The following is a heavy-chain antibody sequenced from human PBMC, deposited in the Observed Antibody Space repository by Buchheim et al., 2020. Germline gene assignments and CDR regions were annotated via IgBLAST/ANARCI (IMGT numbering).Heavy chain of an antibody. J-gene: IGHJ6*02. CDR2: IIPIFGTA. D-gene: IGHD3-22*01. CDR3: ARGSSGYYYGGGNYYYYGMDV. Sequence: QVQLVQSGAEVKKPGSSVKVSCKASGGTFSSYAISWVRQAPGQGLEWMGGIIPIFGTANYAQKFQGRVTITADKSTSTAYMELSSLRSEDTAVYYCARGSSGYYYGGGNYYYYGMDVWGQGTT. CDR1: GGTFSSYA. V-gene: IGHV1-69*06.